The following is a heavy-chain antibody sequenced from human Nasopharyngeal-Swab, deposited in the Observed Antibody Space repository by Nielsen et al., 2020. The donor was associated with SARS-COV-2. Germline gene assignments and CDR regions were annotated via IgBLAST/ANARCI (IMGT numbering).Heavy chain of an antibody. CDR2: MNPNSGNT. CDR3: ARFGPGYSSGWYGNDY. J-gene: IGHJ4*02. V-gene: IGHV1-8*01. Sequence: ASVKVSCKASGYTFTSYDINWVRQATGQGLEWMGWMNPNSGNTGYAQKFQGRVTMTRNTSISTAYMELSSLRSEDTAVYYCARFGPGYSSGWYGNDYRGQGTLVTVSS. D-gene: IGHD6-19*01. CDR1: GYTFTSYD.